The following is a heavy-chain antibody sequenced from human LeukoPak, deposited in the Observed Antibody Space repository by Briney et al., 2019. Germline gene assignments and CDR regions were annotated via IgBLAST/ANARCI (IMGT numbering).Heavy chain of an antibody. Sequence: ASVKVSRKASGYTFTGYYMHWVRQAPGQGLEWMGWISAYNGNTNYAQKLQGRVTMTTDTSTSTAYMELRSLRSDDTAVYYCARDAGYYYDSSGYYYPFDIWGQGTMVTVSS. CDR3: ARDAGYYYDSSGYYYPFDI. V-gene: IGHV1-18*04. J-gene: IGHJ3*02. CDR2: ISAYNGNT. CDR1: GYTFTGYY. D-gene: IGHD3-22*01.